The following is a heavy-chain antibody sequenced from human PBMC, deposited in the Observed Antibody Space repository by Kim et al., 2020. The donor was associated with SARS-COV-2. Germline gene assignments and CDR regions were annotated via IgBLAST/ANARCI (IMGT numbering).Heavy chain of an antibody. J-gene: IGHJ6*02. Sequence: GSLRLSCVASGFTFSNYAMSWVRQAPGKGLEWVSAMSGGGGSTYYAASVKGRFTISRDYSKNTLYLQMNTLGADDTAVYYCAKVLNWNDGRGMDAWGQG. D-gene: IGHD1-1*01. V-gene: IGHV3-23*01. CDR1: GFTFSNYA. CDR2: MSGGGGST. CDR3: AKVLNWNDGRGMDA.